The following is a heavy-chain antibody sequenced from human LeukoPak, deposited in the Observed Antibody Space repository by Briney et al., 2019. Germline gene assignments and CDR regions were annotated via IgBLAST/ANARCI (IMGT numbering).Heavy chain of an antibody. V-gene: IGHV4-59*11. CDR1: GGSISSHY. D-gene: IGHD3-3*01. Sequence: SETLSLTCTVSGGSISSHYWSWIRQPPGKGLEWIGYIYYSGSTNYNPSLKSRVTISVDTSKNQFSLKLSSVTAADTAVYYCARGGRGIGLGDYWGQGTLVTVSS. CDR3: ARGGRGIGLGDY. CDR2: IYYSGST. J-gene: IGHJ4*02.